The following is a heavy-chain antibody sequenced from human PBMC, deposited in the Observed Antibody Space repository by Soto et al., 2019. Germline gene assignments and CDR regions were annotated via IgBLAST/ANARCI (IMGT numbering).Heavy chain of an antibody. CDR2: ISAYNGNT. J-gene: IGHJ6*02. CDR3: ARVGGDTAMVTSYYYYYYGMDV. D-gene: IGHD5-18*01. V-gene: IGHV1-18*01. Sequence: QVQLVQSGAEVKKPGASVKVSCKASGYTFTSYGISWVRQAPGQGLEWMGWISAYNGNTNYAQKLQGRVTMTTDTSTSTAYMELRSLRSGDTAVYYCARVGGDTAMVTSYYYYYYGMDVWGQGTTVTVSS. CDR1: GYTFTSYG.